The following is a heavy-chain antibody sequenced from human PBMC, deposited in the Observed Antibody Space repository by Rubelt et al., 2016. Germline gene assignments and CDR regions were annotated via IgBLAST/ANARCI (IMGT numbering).Heavy chain of an antibody. CDR3: ARGGRGNANDF. CDR2: IYYSGGT. V-gene: IGHV4-34*01. J-gene: IGHJ4*02. CDR1: GGSFSGYY. Sequence: QVQLQQWGAGLLKPSETLSLTCAVYGGSFSGYYWSWIRQPPWKGLEWIGYIYYSGGTYYNPSVKSRVTISVDTCKNQFSLKLSSVTAADTAVYYCARGGRGNANDFWGQGTLVTVSS.